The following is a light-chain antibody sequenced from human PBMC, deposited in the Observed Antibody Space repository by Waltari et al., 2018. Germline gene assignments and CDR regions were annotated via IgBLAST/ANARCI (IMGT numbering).Light chain of an antibody. V-gene: IGKV1-5*03. CDR1: QSISRW. J-gene: IGKJ3*01. Sequence: IQMTQSPSTVSASVGDRVTITCRASQSISRWLAWYQQKQGKAPKLLIHKASSLQSGVPSRFSGSGSGTEFTLNITSLQPDDFATYYCQHYNSFSALFTFGPGTQVDIK. CDR3: QHYNSFSALFT. CDR2: KAS.